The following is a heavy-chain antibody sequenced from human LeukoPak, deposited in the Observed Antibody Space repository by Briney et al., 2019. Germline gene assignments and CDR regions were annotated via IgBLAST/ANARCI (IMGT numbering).Heavy chain of an antibody. V-gene: IGHV3-30*02. D-gene: IGHD2-2*01. Sequence: GGSLRLSCAASGFTFSSYGMHWVRQAPGKGLEWVAFIRYDGSNKYYADSVKGRFTISRDNSKNTLYLQMNSLRAEGTAVYYCAKAHLPAATLGAFDIWGQGTMVTVSS. CDR2: IRYDGSNK. CDR1: GFTFSSYG. J-gene: IGHJ3*02. CDR3: AKAHLPAATLGAFDI.